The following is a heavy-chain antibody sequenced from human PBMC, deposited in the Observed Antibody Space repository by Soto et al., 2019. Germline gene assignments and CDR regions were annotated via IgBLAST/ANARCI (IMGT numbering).Heavy chain of an antibody. V-gene: IGHV3-64*01. J-gene: IGHJ6*02. D-gene: IGHD2-2*01. CDR3: ARDQGYCSSTSCYALEI. CDR1: GFTFSSYA. Sequence: QPGGSLRLSCAASGFTFSSYAMHWVRQAPGKGLEYVSAISSNGGSTYYANSVKGRFTISRDNSKNTLYLQMGSLRAEDMAVYYCARDQGYCSSTSCYALEIWGQGTTVTVSS. CDR2: ISSNGGST.